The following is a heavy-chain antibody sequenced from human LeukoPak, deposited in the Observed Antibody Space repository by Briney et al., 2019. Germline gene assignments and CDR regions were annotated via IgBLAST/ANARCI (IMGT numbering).Heavy chain of an antibody. CDR3: ARVHMGRSWYGKGWFDP. D-gene: IGHD6-13*01. Sequence: SETLSLTCTVSGGSISSHYWSWIRQPPGKGLEWIGYIYYSGTTNYNPSLKSRVTISVDTSKNQFSLKLSSVTAADTAVYYCARVHMGRSWYGKGWFDPWGQGTLVTVSS. V-gene: IGHV4-59*11. CDR2: IYYSGTT. J-gene: IGHJ5*02. CDR1: GGSISSHY.